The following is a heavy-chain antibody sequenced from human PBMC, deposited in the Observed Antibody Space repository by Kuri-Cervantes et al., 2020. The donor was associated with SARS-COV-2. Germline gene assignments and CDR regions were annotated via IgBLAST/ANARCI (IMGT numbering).Heavy chain of an antibody. D-gene: IGHD3-22*01. CDR2: ISYDGSNK. CDR1: GFTFTSHA. V-gene: IGHV3-30*03. J-gene: IGHJ4*02. Sequence: GGSLRLSCAVSGFTFTSHAMHWVRQAPGKGLEWVALISYDGSNKFYADSVKGRFSISRDNSKNTLYLQMNSLRAEDTAVYYCARVGGGYPYWGQGTLVTVSS. CDR3: ARVGGGYPY.